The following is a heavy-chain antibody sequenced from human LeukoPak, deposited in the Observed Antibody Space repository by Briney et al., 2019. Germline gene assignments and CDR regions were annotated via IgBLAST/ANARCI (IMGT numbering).Heavy chain of an antibody. CDR1: GFTFSSYA. CDR2: ISYDGSNK. Sequence: GGSLRLSCAVSGFTFSSYAMQWVRQAPGKGLDWVAVISYDGSNKYYADSVKGRFTISRDNSKNTLYLQMDSLRAEDTAVYSCARGPYCTSPNCYNPAGYWGQGTLVTVSS. V-gene: IGHV3-30-3*01. CDR3: ARGPYCTSPNCYNPAGY. D-gene: IGHD2-2*02. J-gene: IGHJ4*02.